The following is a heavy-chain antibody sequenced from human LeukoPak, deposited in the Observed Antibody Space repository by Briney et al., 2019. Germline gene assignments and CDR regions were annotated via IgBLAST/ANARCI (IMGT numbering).Heavy chain of an antibody. CDR2: ISSSGSTI. D-gene: IGHD5-12*01. J-gene: IGHJ5*02. Sequence: GGSLRLSCAASGFTFSDYYMSWIRQAPGKGLEWVSYISSSGSTIYYADSVKGRFTFSRDNAKNSLYLQMNSLRAEDTAVYYCARRHSGYDREGVNWFDPWGQGTLVTVSS. CDR3: ARRHSGYDREGVNWFDP. CDR1: GFTFSDYY. V-gene: IGHV3-11*01.